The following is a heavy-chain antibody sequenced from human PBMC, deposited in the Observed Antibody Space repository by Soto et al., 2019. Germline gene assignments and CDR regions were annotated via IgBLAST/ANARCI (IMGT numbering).Heavy chain of an antibody. Sequence: SETLSLTCTVSGGSISSGDYYWSWIRQPPGKGLEWIGYIYYSGSTYYNPSLKSRVTISVDTSKNQFSLKLSSVTAADTAVYYCARGPYYDFWSGYPYYYYYGMDVWGQGTTVTVSS. J-gene: IGHJ6*02. CDR2: IYYSGST. V-gene: IGHV4-30-4*01. CDR3: ARGPYYDFWSGYPYYYYYGMDV. CDR1: GGSISSGDYY. D-gene: IGHD3-3*01.